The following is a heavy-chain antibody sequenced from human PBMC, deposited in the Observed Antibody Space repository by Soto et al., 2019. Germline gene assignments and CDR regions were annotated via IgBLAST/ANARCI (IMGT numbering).Heavy chain of an antibody. D-gene: IGHD2-21*02. V-gene: IGHV4-39*01. J-gene: IGHJ4*01. CDR2: LYYRGAT. CDR1: GGSIKNTNYH. Sequence: LSLICSVSGGSIKNTNYHWGWIRQPPGKGLEWIGTLYYRGATDYNPSLKTRVTISVDTSKNLLSLNLSSVTAADTAVYYCFGVMAATLDYWGQGTLVTVSS. CDR3: FGVMAATLDY.